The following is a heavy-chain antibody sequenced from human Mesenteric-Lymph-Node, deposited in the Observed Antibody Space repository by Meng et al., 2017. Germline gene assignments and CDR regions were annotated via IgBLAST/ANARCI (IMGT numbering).Heavy chain of an antibody. CDR1: GGSISSGDYY. V-gene: IGHV4-30-4*03. CDR2: IYYSGST. J-gene: IGHJ4*02. D-gene: IGHD1-26*01. CDR3: AYSGSYYPDY. Sequence: QVQLQESGPGLVQPSQTLSLTCTVSGGSISSGDYYWSWIRQPPRKGLEWIGYIYYSGSTYSNASLKSRVTISIDRSKNQFSLKLSSVTAADTAVYYCAYSGSYYPDYWGQGTLVTVPS.